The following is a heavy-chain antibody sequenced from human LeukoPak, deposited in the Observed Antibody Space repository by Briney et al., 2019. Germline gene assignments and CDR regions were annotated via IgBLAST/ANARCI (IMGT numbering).Heavy chain of an antibody. J-gene: IGHJ3*02. CDR3: ARGTDADAFDI. CDR1: GGSLSFYY. V-gene: IGHV4-34*01. Sequence: SETLSLTCGVSGGSLSFYYWSWIRQSPGKGLEWIAEISQNGDSNYNMSLKSRVTISLDKSKNQVSLKLSSVTAADTAVYYCARGTDADAFDIWGQGTMVTVSS. CDR2: ISQNGDS.